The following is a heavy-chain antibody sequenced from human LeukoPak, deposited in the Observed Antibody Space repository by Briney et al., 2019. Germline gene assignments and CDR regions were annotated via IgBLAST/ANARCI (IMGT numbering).Heavy chain of an antibody. V-gene: IGHV3-30*04. D-gene: IGHD3-9*01. Sequence: GGSLRLSCAASGFTFSSYDMHWVRQAPGKGLEWVAVISYDGSNKYYADSVKGRFTISRDNSKNTLYLQMNSLRAEDTAVYYCARDSDWFFDYWGQGTLVTVSS. CDR2: ISYDGSNK. CDR1: GFTFSSYD. J-gene: IGHJ4*02. CDR3: ARDSDWFFDY.